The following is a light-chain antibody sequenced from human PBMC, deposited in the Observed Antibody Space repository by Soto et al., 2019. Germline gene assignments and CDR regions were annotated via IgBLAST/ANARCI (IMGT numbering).Light chain of an antibody. CDR2: SHN. J-gene: IGLJ1*01. CDR3: AAWDDSLRGYV. Sequence: QSVLTQPPSASGTPGQRVTISCSGSSSNIGSNYVYWYQQLPGTAPKLLIYSHNQRPSGVPDRFSGSKSGTSASLAISGLRSDDEADYYCAAWDDSLRGYVFGTGTQLTVL. CDR1: SSNIGSNY. V-gene: IGLV1-47*02.